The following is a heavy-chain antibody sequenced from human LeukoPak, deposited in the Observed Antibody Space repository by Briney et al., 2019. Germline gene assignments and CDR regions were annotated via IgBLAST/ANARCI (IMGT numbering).Heavy chain of an antibody. Sequence: GGSLRLSCEASGFFFSSYVMNWVRQAPGKGLEWVSAIGGYGDSTYYADSVKGRFTISRDNSNNTLYLQMNSLRAEDTAVYYCAKVLPTEWDVPDDAFDIWGQGTTVTVSS. CDR3: AKVLPTEWDVPDDAFDI. CDR1: GFFFSSYV. V-gene: IGHV3-23*01. CDR2: IGGYGDST. J-gene: IGHJ3*02. D-gene: IGHD1-26*01.